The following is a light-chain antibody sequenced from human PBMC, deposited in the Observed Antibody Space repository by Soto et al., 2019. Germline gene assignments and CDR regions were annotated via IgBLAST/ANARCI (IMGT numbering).Light chain of an antibody. J-gene: IGLJ2*01. V-gene: IGLV2-14*01. CDR3: SSYTTSSTPVL. Sequence: QSALTQTASVSGSPGQSITISCTGTSSDFGFYNYVSWYQHHPGKAPKLMIYEVSNRPSGVSYRFSGSKSGNTASLTISGLQAEDEAVYYCSSYTTSSTPVLFGGGTKLTVL. CDR2: EVS. CDR1: SSDFGFYNY.